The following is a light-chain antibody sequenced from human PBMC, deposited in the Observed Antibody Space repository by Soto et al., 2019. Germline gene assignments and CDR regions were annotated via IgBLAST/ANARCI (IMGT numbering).Light chain of an antibody. J-gene: IGKJ1*01. CDR1: QSVSSD. V-gene: IGKV3-15*01. CDR3: QQYYNWPPWT. Sequence: EIVMTQSPATLSVSPGERVTLSCRASQSVSSDLAWYQQKPGQGTRLLIYGASTRATGIPARFSGSGSGTEFTLTISSLLSEDFAVYYCQQYYNWPPWTFGQGTKVDIK. CDR2: GAS.